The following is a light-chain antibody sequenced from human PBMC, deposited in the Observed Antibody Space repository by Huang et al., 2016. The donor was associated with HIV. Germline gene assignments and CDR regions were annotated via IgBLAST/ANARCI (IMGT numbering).Light chain of an antibody. CDR2: TVS. CDR3: QQSFSVPRT. J-gene: IGKJ1*01. V-gene: IGKV1-39*01. Sequence: DIQMTQSPPSMSASVGDRVTFTCRADQNITKSLNWYQQKPGKAPKLLIYTVSTLESGVPSRFSGSGSGSRFTLNIGNLQPEDFATYYYQQSFSVPRTFG. CDR1: QNITKS.